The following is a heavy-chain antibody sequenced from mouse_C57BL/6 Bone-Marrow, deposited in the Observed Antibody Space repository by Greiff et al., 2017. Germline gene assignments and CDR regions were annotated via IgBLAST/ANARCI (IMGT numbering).Heavy chain of an antibody. Sequence: EVQGVESGGGLVQPGGSLKLSCAASGFTFSDYGMAWVRQAPRKGPEWVAFISNLAYSIYYADTVTGRFTISRENAKNTLYLEMSSLRSEDTAMYYCARLAYYGSSYAMDYWGQGTSVTVSS. CDR2: ISNLAYSI. J-gene: IGHJ4*01. CDR3: ARLAYYGSSYAMDY. CDR1: GFTFSDYG. V-gene: IGHV5-15*01. D-gene: IGHD1-1*01.